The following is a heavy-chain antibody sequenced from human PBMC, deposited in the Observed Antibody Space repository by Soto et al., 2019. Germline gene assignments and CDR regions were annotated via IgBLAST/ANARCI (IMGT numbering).Heavy chain of an antibody. CDR2: IKQDGSEK. Sequence: EVQLVESGGGLVQPGGSLRLYCAASGFTFSSYWMSWVRQAPGKGLEWVANIKQDGSEKYYVDSVKGRFTISRDNAKNSLYLQMNSLRAEDTAVYYCASLNSLAAAPYFDYWGQGTLVTVSS. CDR3: ASLNSLAAAPYFDY. V-gene: IGHV3-7*01. CDR1: GFTFSSYW. J-gene: IGHJ4*02. D-gene: IGHD2-2*01.